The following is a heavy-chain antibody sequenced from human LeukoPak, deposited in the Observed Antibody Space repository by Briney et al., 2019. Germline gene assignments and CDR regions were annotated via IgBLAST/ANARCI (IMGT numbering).Heavy chain of an antibody. V-gene: IGHV3-7*03. J-gene: IGHJ6*02. Sequence: GGPLRLSCAASGFILSSYWMTWVRQAPGKGLEWVANIKGDGSQKFYVDSLKGRFTISRDNAKNSLYLQMNSLRGEDTAVYYCARWVVSPYYGMDVWGQGTTVTVSS. CDR2: IKGDGSQK. CDR3: ARWVVSPYYGMDV. CDR1: GFILSSYW. D-gene: IGHD2-15*01.